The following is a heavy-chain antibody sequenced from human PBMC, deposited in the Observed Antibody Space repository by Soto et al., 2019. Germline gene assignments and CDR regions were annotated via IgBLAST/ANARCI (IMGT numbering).Heavy chain of an antibody. CDR3: ARLIRSLRGYSSGWPDY. J-gene: IGHJ4*02. Sequence: SETLSLTCTVSGGSISSSSYYWGWIRQPPGKGLECFGSIYYSGSTYYNPSLKSRVTISVDTSKNQFSLKLSSVTAADTAVYYCARLIRSLRGYSSGWPDYWGQGTLVTVSS. D-gene: IGHD6-19*01. V-gene: IGHV4-39*01. CDR2: IYYSGST. CDR1: GGSISSSSYY.